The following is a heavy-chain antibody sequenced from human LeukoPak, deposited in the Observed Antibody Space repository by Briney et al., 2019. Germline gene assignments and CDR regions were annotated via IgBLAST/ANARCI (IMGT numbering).Heavy chain of an antibody. CDR3: ARETRGWSLLDFDY. V-gene: IGHV3-21*01. J-gene: IGHJ4*02. CDR2: ISSSSSYI. D-gene: IGHD6-19*01. Sequence: KPGGSLRLSCAASGFTFSSYSMNWVRQAPGKGLEWGSSISSSSSYIYYADSVKGRFTISRDNAKNSLYLQMNSLRAEDTAVYYCARETRGWSLLDFDYWGQGTLVTVSS. CDR1: GFTFSSYS.